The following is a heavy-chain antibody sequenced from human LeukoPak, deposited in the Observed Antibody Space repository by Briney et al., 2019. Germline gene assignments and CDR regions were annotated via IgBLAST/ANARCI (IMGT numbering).Heavy chain of an antibody. CDR2: ISSSSSYT. CDR1: GFTFSSYG. CDR3: ARAGTPIKLVGATCAFDI. Sequence: GGSLRLSCAASGFTFSSYGMHWVRQAPGKGLEWVSYISSSSSYTNYADSVKGRFTISRDNAKNSLYLQMNSLRAEDTAVYYCARAGTPIKLVGATCAFDIWGQGTMVTVSS. D-gene: IGHD1-26*01. J-gene: IGHJ3*02. V-gene: IGHV3-21*05.